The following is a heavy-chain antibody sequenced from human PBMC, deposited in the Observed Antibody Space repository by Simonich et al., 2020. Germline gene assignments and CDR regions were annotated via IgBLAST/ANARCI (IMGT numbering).Heavy chain of an antibody. Sequence: GGGLVKPGGSLRLSCAASGFTFSSYSMHGVRQAPGKGLEWVSSIRSSSSYIYYEDSGKGRFTISRDNAKNSLYLQMNSLRAEDTAVYYCARDTSYYGSGSYYFDYWGQGTLVTVSS. CDR1: GFTFSSYS. V-gene: IGHV3-21*01. J-gene: IGHJ4*02. CDR3: ARDTSYYGSGSYYFDY. D-gene: IGHD3-10*01. CDR2: IRSSSSYI.